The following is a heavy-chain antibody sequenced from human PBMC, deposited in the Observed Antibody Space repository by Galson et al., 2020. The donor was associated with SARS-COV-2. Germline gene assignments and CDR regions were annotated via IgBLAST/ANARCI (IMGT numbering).Heavy chain of an antibody. CDR1: GFTFSNYT. Sequence: GGSLRLSCAASGFTFSNYTMNWIRQAPGEGLKWVSSIDKSSTYIYYADSVKGRFTISRDNSKSSLYLQMNSLRAEDTAVYFCAKSACGLGTTSSSACFGRWGQGVLITVSS. D-gene: IGHD1-7*01. CDR2: IDKSSTYI. CDR3: AKSACGLGTTSSSACFGR. J-gene: IGHJ4*02. V-gene: IGHV3-21*01.